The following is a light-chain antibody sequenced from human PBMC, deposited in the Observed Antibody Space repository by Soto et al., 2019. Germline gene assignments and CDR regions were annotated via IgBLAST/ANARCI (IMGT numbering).Light chain of an antibody. V-gene: IGLV2-14*01. J-gene: IGLJ1*01. CDR2: EVS. CDR1: SSDVGGYNY. Sequence: QSALTQPASVSGSPGQSITISCTGTSSDVGGYNYVSWYQQHPGTAPKLMIYEVSNRPSGVSNRFSGSKSGNTASLTISGLQAEDEADYYCSSYTSNSPYVFGTGTKLTVL. CDR3: SSYTSNSPYV.